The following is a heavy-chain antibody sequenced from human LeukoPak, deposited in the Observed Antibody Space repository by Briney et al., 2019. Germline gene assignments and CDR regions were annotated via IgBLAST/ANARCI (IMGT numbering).Heavy chain of an antibody. D-gene: IGHD3-22*01. CDR2: INPNSGGT. Sequence: ASVKVSCKASGYTFTGYYMPWVRQAPEQGLEWMGRINPNSGGTNYAQKFQGRVTMTRDTSINTAYMDLSRLRSDDTAVYYCARGRNSVYYFNVVAPYYFDYWGQGTLVTVSS. V-gene: IGHV1-2*06. CDR3: ARGRNSVYYFNVVAPYYFDY. CDR1: GYTFTGYY. J-gene: IGHJ4*02.